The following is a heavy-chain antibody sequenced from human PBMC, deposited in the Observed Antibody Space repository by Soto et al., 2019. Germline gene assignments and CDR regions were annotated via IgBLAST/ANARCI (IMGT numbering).Heavy chain of an antibody. V-gene: IGHV4-61*01. CDR3: ARVNYGDYADY. Sequence: ASETLSLTCTVSGGSVSSGSYYWSWIRQPPGKGLEWIGYIYYSGSTNYNPSLKSRVTISVDTSKNQFSLKLSSVTAADTAVYYCARVNYGDYADYWGQGTLVTVSS. D-gene: IGHD4-17*01. J-gene: IGHJ4*02. CDR1: GGSVSSGSYY. CDR2: IYYSGST.